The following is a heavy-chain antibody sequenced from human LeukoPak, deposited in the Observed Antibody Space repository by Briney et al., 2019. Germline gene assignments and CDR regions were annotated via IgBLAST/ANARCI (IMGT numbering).Heavy chain of an antibody. J-gene: IGHJ4*02. CDR1: GGSISNYY. V-gene: IGHV4-59*01. Sequence: SETLSLTCTVSGGSISNYYWSWIRQPPGKGLEWIGYINYSGSTNYNPSLKSRVTISVDTSKNQFSLRLSPVTAADTAVYYCARRLSSWYAFDYWGQGTLVTVSS. CDR2: INYSGST. D-gene: IGHD6-13*01. CDR3: ARRLSSWYAFDY.